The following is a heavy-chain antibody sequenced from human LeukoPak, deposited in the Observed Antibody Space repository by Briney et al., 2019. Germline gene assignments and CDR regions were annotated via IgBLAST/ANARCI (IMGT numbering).Heavy chain of an antibody. J-gene: IGHJ4*02. CDR2: ISTNGGRT. CDR3: AKEATMIVVVTSFDY. V-gene: IGHV3-23*01. Sequence: GGSLRLSCAASGFSFSTSAMTWVRQAPGKGLEWVSSISTNGGRTYYADSVKGRFTISRDNAKNSLYLQMNSLRAEDTAVYYCAKEATMIVVVTSFDYWGQGTLVTVSS. D-gene: IGHD3-22*01. CDR1: GFSFSTSA.